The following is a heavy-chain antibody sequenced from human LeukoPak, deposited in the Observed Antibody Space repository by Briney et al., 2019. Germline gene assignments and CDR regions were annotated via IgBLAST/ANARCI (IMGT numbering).Heavy chain of an antibody. CDR1: GFTFSSYA. CDR3: ARDTRGNEGYFDY. D-gene: IGHD4-23*01. V-gene: IGHV3-20*04. CDR2: INWNGGST. Sequence: GGSLRLSCAASGFTFSSYAMSWVRQAPGKGLEWVSGINWNGGSTGYADSVKGRFTISRDNAKNSLYLQMNSLRAEDTALYYCARDTRGNEGYFDYWGQGTLVTVSS. J-gene: IGHJ4*02.